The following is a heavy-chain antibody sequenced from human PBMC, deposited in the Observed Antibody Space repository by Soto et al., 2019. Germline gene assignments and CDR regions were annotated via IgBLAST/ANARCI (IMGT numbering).Heavy chain of an antibody. CDR1: GFSFDTYA. CDR2: INSGGTTT. D-gene: IGHD5-12*01. J-gene: IGHJ4*02. V-gene: IGHV3-74*01. Sequence: GGSLRLSCAASGFSFDTYAMSWVRQAPGKGLGWVSRINSGGTTTNYADSVKGRFTISRDNAKNTLYLQLNSLRVEDTAVYYCVNGGYTGAGIYYFDSWGQGTLVTVSS. CDR3: VNGGYTGAGIYYFDS.